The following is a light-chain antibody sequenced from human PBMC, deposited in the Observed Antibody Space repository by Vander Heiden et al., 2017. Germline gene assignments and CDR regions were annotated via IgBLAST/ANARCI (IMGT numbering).Light chain of an antibody. J-gene: IGKJ4*01. Sequence: ETVLTQSPGTLSLFPGERATLSCRATQIVTGNYLAWYQQKPGQAPRLLMYGASTRATDIPDRFSGSGSGTDFTLTISLLAPGDSALYYCQQYGGFPLTFGGGTKVEIK. CDR3: QQYGGFPLT. CDR2: GAS. V-gene: IGKV3-20*01. CDR1: QIVTGNY.